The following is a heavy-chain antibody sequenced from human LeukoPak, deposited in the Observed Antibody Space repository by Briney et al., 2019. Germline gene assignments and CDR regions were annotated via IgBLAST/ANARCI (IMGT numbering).Heavy chain of an antibody. V-gene: IGHV4-39*07. CDR3: ARVDPWRYSYYMDV. J-gene: IGHJ6*03. D-gene: IGHD1-1*01. CDR1: GGSISSSSYY. Sequence: SETLSLTCTVSGGSISSSSYYWGWIRQPPGKGLEWIGNIYYSGSTYYNPSLKGRVTISVDTSKNQFSLKLSSVTAADTAVYYCARVDPWRYSYYMDVWGKGTTVTVSS. CDR2: IYYSGST.